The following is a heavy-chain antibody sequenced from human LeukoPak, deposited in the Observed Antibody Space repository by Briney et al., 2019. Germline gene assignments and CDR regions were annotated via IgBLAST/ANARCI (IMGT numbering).Heavy chain of an antibody. J-gene: IGHJ1*01. V-gene: IGHV3-48*04. D-gene: IGHD6-13*01. CDR2: ISSSSSTI. CDR1: GFTFSSYS. CDR3: ARESSSSWYGKYFQH. Sequence: PGGSLRLSCAASGFTFSSYSMNWVRQAPGKGLEWVSYISSSSSTIHYADSVKGRFTISRDNAKNSLYLQMNSLRAEDTAVYYCARESSSSWYGKYFQHWGQGTLVTVSS.